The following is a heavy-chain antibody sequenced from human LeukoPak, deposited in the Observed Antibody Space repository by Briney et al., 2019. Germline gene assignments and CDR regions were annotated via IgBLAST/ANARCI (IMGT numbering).Heavy chain of an antibody. J-gene: IGHJ4*02. D-gene: IGHD1-26*01. V-gene: IGHV1-2*02. CDR2: INPNSGGT. CDR3: AREGIMGATTALDY. Sequence: ASVKVSCKASGYIFTGDYMHWVRQAPGQGLEWMGWINPNSGGTNYAQKFQGRVTMTRDTSISTAYMELSRPRSDDTAVYYCAREGIMGATTALDYWGQGTLVTVSS. CDR1: GYIFTGDY.